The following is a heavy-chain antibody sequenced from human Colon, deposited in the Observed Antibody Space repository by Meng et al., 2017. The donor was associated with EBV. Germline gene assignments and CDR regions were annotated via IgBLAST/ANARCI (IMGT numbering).Heavy chain of an antibody. CDR2: VRYSGTA. Sequence: LQRAESGPGLVKPSETLSLTCTVSGGSLDNRDYFWDWIRQPPGKGLEWIGSVRYSGTAYYNPSLTSRVTISVDTSKNQFSLNLSSLTAADTAVYYCARHVYGDSYGFWGQGTLVTVSS. D-gene: IGHD4-17*01. V-gene: IGHV4-39*01. CDR3: ARHVYGDSYGF. J-gene: IGHJ4*02. CDR1: GGSLDNRDYF.